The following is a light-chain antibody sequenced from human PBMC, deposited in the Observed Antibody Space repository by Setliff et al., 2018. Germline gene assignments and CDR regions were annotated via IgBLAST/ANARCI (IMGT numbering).Light chain of an antibody. Sequence: QSALAQPRSVSGSPGQSVTISCTGTSSDVGGYNYVSWYQQHPGKAPKLMIYEVSKRPSGVPDRFSGSKSGNTASLTVSGLQGEDEADYYCSSYASSINPYVFGTGTKVTVL. J-gene: IGLJ1*01. V-gene: IGLV2-11*01. CDR2: EVS. CDR1: SSDVGGYNY. CDR3: SSYASSINPYV.